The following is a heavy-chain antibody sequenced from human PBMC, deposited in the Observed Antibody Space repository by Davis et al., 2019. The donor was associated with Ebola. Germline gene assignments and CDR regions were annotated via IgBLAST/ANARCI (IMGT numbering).Heavy chain of an antibody. CDR1: GFTFSSYW. CDR3: ARDGDCSGGSCYSEYYYYYGMDV. V-gene: IGHV3-48*04. CDR2: ISSSGSTI. D-gene: IGHD2-15*01. Sequence: GGSLRLSCAASGFTFSSYWMSWVRQAPGKGLEWVSYISSSGSTIYYADSVKGRFTISRDNAKNSLYLQMNSLRAEDTAVYYCARDGDCSGGSCYSEYYYYYGMDVWGQGTTVTVSS. J-gene: IGHJ6*02.